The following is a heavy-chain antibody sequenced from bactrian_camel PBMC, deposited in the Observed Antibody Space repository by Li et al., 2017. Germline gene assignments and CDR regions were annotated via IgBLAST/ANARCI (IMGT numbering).Heavy chain of an antibody. V-gene: IGHV3S1*01. CDR2: IDGGGTT. CDR1: GSMPSMNC. Sequence: HVQLVESGGGSVQAGGSLRLSCVASGSMPSMNCLGWVRQAPGKGFEWVSGIDGGGTTYYADSVKGRFTISRDNAKNTLYLQMNSLKPEDTAMYYCAAGGGNGAFCYTGERSMDYWGQGTQVTVS. J-gene: IGHJ4*01. CDR3: AAGGGNGAFCYTGERSMDY. D-gene: IGHD2*01.